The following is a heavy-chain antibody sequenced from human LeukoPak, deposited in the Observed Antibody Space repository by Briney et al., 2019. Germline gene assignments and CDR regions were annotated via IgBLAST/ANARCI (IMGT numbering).Heavy chain of an antibody. D-gene: IGHD3-10*01. Sequence: PGGSMRLSCAASGFTFSNYWMSWVRQAPGKGLEWVANIKPDGSEKYYVDSVKGRFTISRDNAKNSLSLQMNSLRAEDTGVYYCAMGGVRGVIFYSWGQGTLVTVSS. CDR2: IKPDGSEK. CDR3: AMGGVRGVIFYS. CDR1: GFTFSNYW. V-gene: IGHV3-7*04. J-gene: IGHJ4*02.